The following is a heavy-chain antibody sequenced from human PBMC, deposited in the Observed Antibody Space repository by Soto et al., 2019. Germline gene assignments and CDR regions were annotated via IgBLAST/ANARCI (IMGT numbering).Heavy chain of an antibody. J-gene: IGHJ4*02. Sequence: AASVKVSCKASGGTFSSYAISWVRQAPGQGLEWMGGIIPIFGTANYAQKFQGRVTITADESTSTAYMELSSLRSEDTAVYYCARNLKLELPSYWGQGTLVTVSS. CDR3: ARNLKLELPSY. CDR1: GGTFSSYA. CDR2: IIPIFGTA. V-gene: IGHV1-69*13. D-gene: IGHD1-7*01.